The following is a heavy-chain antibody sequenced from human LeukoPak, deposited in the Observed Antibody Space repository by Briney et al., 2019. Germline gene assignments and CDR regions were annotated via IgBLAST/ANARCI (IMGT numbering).Heavy chain of an antibody. CDR3: AKMAAAAGGDAFDI. CDR2: IRYDGSNK. J-gene: IGHJ3*02. V-gene: IGHV3-30*02. Sequence: GGSLRLPCAASGFTFSSYSMNWVRQAPGKGLEWVAFIRYDGSNKYYADSVKGRLTISRDNSKNTLYLQMNSLRAEDTAVYYCAKMAAAAGGDAFDIWGQGTMVTVSS. CDR1: GFTFSSYS. D-gene: IGHD6-13*01.